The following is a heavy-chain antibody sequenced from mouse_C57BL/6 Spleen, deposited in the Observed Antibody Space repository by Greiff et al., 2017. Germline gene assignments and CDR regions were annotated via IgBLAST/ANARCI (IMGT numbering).Heavy chain of an antibody. Sequence: DVMLVESGEGLVKPGGSLKLSCAASGFTFSSYAMSWVRQTPEKRLEWVAYISSGGDYIYYADTVKGRFTISRDNARNTLYLQMSSLKSEDTAMYYCTREGNPPGAMDYWGQGTSVTVSS. CDR2: ISSGGDYI. CDR1: GFTFSSYA. V-gene: IGHV5-9-1*02. J-gene: IGHJ4*01. CDR3: TREGNPPGAMDY. D-gene: IGHD2-1*01.